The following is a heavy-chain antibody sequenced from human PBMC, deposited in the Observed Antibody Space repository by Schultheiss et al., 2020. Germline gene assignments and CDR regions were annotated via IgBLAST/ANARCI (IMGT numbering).Heavy chain of an antibody. CDR1: GGSFSGYY. D-gene: IGHD3-9*01. Sequence: TLSPTCAVYGGSFSGYYWSWIRQPPGKGLEWIGEINHSGSTNYNPSLKSRVTISVDTSKNQFSLKLSSVTAADTAVYYCARLGHYDILTGYTPSNWFDPWAQGTLVTVSS. CDR3: ARLGHYDILTGYTPSNWFDP. V-gene: IGHV4-34*01. J-gene: IGHJ5*02. CDR2: INHSGST.